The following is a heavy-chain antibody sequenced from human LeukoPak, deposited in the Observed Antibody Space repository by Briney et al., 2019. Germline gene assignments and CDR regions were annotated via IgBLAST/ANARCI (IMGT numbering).Heavy chain of an antibody. D-gene: IGHD3-3*01. V-gene: IGHV1-46*01. J-gene: IGHJ4*02. CDR1: GYTLTTYH. CDR2: INPSGGST. CDR3: ARDGVLRFLEGTYYLDY. Sequence: GASVKVCCKASGYTLTTYHMHWVRQAPGQGLEWMGKINPSGGSTSYAQKFQVRVTMTRDTSTSTVYMELSSPRSEDTAVYYCARDGVLRFLEGTYYLDYWGQGTLVTVSS.